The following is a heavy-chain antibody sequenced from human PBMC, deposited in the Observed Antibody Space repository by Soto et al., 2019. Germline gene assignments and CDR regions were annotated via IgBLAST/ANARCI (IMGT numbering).Heavy chain of an antibody. CDR3: ARDDPEQWLAYYFDY. V-gene: IGHV3-30-3*01. Sequence: QAQLVESGGGVVQPGRSLRLSCAASGFTFSSYAMHWVRQAPGKGLEWVAVISYDGSNKYYADSVKGRFTISRDNSKNTLYLQMNSLRAEDTAVYYCARDDPEQWLAYYFDYWGQGTLVTVSS. CDR2: ISYDGSNK. D-gene: IGHD6-19*01. CDR1: GFTFSSYA. J-gene: IGHJ4*02.